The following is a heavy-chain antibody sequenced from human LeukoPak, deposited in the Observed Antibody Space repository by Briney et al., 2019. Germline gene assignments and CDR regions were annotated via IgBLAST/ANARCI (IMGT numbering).Heavy chain of an antibody. J-gene: IGHJ4*02. CDR3: ARVSVDSGYYYLDF. CDR1: GGTFSSYT. Sequence: ASVKVSCKASGGTFSSYTVTWVRQAPGQGLEWMGGIIPMFRTSNYAQKFQGRVTVTTDESTSTAYMELTSLRSEDTAVCYCARVSVDSGYYYLDFWGQGTLVTVSS. V-gene: IGHV1-69*05. CDR2: IIPMFRTS. D-gene: IGHD3-22*01.